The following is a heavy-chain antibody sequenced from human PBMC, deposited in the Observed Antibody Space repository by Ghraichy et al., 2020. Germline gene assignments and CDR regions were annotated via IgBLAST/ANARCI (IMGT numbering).Heavy chain of an antibody. D-gene: IGHD4-23*01. V-gene: IGHV3-66*01. Sequence: GGSLRLSCAASGFTVSTYFMSWVRQAPGKGLEWVSVFYSVDTTYYADSVKGIFTMSRDNSQNTLDLQMNSLRADDTAVYYCARGQVVTISTPADYWGQGTLVTVSS. CDR3: ARGQVVTISTPADY. J-gene: IGHJ4*02. CDR2: FYSVDTT. CDR1: GFTVSTYF.